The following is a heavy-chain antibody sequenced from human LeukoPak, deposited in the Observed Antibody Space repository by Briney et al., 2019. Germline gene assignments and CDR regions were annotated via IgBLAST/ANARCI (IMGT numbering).Heavy chain of an antibody. V-gene: IGHV4-4*07. CDR1: GGSIISHY. D-gene: IGHD3-16*01. J-gene: IGHJ5*02. CDR2: IYTSGST. CDR3: ARDLWSGRRGWFDP. Sequence: SETLSLTCTVSGGSIISHYWSWIRQPPGKGLEWIGRIYTSGSTNYNPSLKSRVTMSVDTSKNQFSLKLSSVTAADTAVYYCARDLWSGRRGWFDPWGQGTLVTVSS.